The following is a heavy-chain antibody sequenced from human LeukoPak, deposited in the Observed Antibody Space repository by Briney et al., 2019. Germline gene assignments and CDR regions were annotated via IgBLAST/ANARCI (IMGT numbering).Heavy chain of an antibody. D-gene: IGHD2-2*01. J-gene: IGHJ3*02. CDR3: ARQKCTSTSCLTKNAFDI. V-gene: IGHV4-4*09. CDR2: IYIGGST. CDR1: GGSVSSYY. Sequence: AETLSLTCTVSGGSVSSYYLSWIRQPPGKGLEWIGFIYIGGSTNYNPSLEGRFTISVDTSKNQFSLDLSSVTAADTAVDYCARQKCTSTSCLTKNAFDIWGQGTMVTVSS.